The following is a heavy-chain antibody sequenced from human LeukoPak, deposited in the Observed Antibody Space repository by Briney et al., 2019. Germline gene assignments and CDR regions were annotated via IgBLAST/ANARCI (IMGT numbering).Heavy chain of an antibody. V-gene: IGHV3-23*01. CDR2: ISGNGGST. J-gene: IGHJ4*02. CDR3: AKDFLGYSSGWSYYFDY. D-gene: IGHD6-19*01. Sequence: PGGSLRLSCAASGFTFSSYAMSWVRQAPGKGLEWVSAISGNGGSTYYADSVKGRFTISRDNSKNTLYLQMNSLRAEDTAVYYCAKDFLGYSSGWSYYFDYWGQGTLVTVSS. CDR1: GFTFSSYA.